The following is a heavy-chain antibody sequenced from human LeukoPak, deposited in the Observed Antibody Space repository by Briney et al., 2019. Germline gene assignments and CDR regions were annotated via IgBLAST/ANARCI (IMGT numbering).Heavy chain of an antibody. CDR1: GITLSNYG. CDR3: AKRGVVIRVILVGFHKEAYYFDS. CDR2: ISDSGCRT. J-gene: IGHJ4*02. V-gene: IGHV3-23*01. Sequence: GGSLRLSCAVSGITLSNYGMSWVRPAPGKGLEWVACISDSGCRTNYADSVKGRFTISRDNPKNTLYLQMNSLRTEDTAVYFCAKRGVVIRVILVGFHKEAYYFDSWGQGTLVTVSS. D-gene: IGHD3-22*01.